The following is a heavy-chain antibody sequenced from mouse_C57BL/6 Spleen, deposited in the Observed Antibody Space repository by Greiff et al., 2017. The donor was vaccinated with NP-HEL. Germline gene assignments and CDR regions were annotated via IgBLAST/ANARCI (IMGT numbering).Heavy chain of an antibody. V-gene: IGHV5-4*01. CDR2: ISDGGSYT. CDR3: ARDPQLTFDY. J-gene: IGHJ2*01. Sequence: DVKLVESGGGLVKPGGSLKLSCAASGFTFSSYAMSWVRQTPEKRLEWVATISDGGSYTYYPDNVKGRFTISRDNAKNNLYLQMSHLKSEDTAMYYCARDPQLTFDYWGQGTTLTVSS. CDR1: GFTFSSYA. D-gene: IGHD6-1*01.